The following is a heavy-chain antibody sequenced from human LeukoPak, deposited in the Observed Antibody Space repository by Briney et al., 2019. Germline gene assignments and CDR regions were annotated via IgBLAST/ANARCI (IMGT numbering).Heavy chain of an antibody. CDR1: GGSISSSSYY. Sequence: SETLSLTCTVSGGSISSSSYYWGWIRQPPGKGLEWIGCIYYSGSTYYNPSLKSRVTISVDTSKNQFSLKLSSVTAADTAVYYCARRYYSSNYYYYMDVWGKGTTVTVSS. CDR3: ARRYYSSNYYYYMDV. D-gene: IGHD2-2*01. J-gene: IGHJ6*03. V-gene: IGHV4-39*01. CDR2: IYYSGST.